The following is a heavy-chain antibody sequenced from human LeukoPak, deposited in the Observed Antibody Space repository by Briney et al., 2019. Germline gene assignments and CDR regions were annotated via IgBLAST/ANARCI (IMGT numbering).Heavy chain of an antibody. D-gene: IGHD6-19*01. Sequence: NPSETLSLICTVSGGSISSYYWSWLRQPAGKGLEWIGRIYTSGSTNYNPSLKSRVTMSVDTSKNQFSLKLSSVTAADTAVYYCARVDSSGWFDYWGQGTLVTVSS. V-gene: IGHV4-4*07. CDR1: GGSISSYY. CDR2: IYTSGST. CDR3: ARVDSSGWFDY. J-gene: IGHJ4*02.